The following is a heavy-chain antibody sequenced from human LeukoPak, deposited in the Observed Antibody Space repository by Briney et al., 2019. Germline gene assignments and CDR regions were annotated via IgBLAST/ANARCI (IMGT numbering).Heavy chain of an antibody. CDR3: ARYRIAVAGTRYYFDY. Sequence: PGGSLILSCAASGFSFSSFAMTWVRQPPGKGLEWIGEINHSGSTNYNPSLKSRVTISVDTSKNQFSLKLSSVTAADTAVYYCARYRIAVAGTRYYFDYWGQGTLVTVSS. D-gene: IGHD6-19*01. V-gene: IGHV4-34*01. CDR2: INHSGST. J-gene: IGHJ4*02. CDR1: GFSFSSFA.